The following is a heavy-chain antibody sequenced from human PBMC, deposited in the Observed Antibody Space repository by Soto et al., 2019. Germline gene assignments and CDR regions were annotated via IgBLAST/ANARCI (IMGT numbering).Heavy chain of an antibody. CDR1: GFTVSSNY. Sequence: GGSLSLSCAASGFTVSSNYMSWVRQAPGKGLAWVSVIYSGGSTYYADSVKGRFTISRDNSKNTLYLQMNSLRAEDTAMYYCARLYGYSSGWHANIFDYWGQGTLVTVSS. V-gene: IGHV3-53*01. CDR3: ARLYGYSSGWHANIFDY. J-gene: IGHJ4*02. CDR2: IYSGGST. D-gene: IGHD6-19*01.